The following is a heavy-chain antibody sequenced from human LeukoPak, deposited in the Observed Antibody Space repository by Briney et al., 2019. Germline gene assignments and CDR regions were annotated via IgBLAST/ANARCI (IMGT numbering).Heavy chain of an antibody. Sequence: GGSLRLSCAVSGFTINNYAMSWVRQAPGKGLEWVSATSASGASTYYADSVKGRFTISRDISKNTLYLQMNSLRDEDTALYYCAKAGAYSSSSYDYWGQGALVTVSS. J-gene: IGHJ4*02. D-gene: IGHD6-6*01. CDR3: AKAGAYSSSSYDY. V-gene: IGHV3-23*01. CDR1: GFTINNYA. CDR2: TSASGAST.